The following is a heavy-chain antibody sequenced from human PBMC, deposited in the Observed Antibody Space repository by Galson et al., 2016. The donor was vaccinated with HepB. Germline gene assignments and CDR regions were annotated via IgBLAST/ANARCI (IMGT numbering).Heavy chain of an antibody. Sequence: SVKVSCKASGDTSSSYVINWVRQAPGQGLEWMGGIIVKSATAQYSEIFWGRVTITADTSTSTAYMEISGLRSEDTAVYYCARAIAAAGYYYYYMDVWGQGTMVTVSS. J-gene: IGHJ6*03. CDR3: ARAIAAAGYYYYYMDV. D-gene: IGHD6-13*01. CDR2: IIVKSATA. CDR1: GDTSSSYV. V-gene: IGHV1-69*06.